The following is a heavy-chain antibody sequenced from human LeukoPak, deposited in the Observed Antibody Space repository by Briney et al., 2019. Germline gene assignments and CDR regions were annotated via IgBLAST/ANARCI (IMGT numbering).Heavy chain of an antibody. CDR1: GFTFDTYW. V-gene: IGHV3-7*01. CDR2: IKKDGSEK. CDR3: ARDQWWQLIAVAMTSYFDC. D-gene: IGHD6-19*01. Sequence: PGGSLRLSCAASGFTFDTYWVSWVRQAPGKGLEWVANIKKDGSEKYYVDSVKGRFTISRDNAKNSLYLQMNSLRAEDTAVYYCARDQWWQLIAVAMTSYFDCWGQGTLVTVSS. J-gene: IGHJ4*02.